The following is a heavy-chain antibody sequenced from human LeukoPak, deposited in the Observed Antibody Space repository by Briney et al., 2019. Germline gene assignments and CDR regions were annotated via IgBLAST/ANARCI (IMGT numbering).Heavy chain of an antibody. Sequence: PGGSLRLSSATSGFTFSSYSMNWDRQAPGKGLKWVSSISSSSSYIYYADSVKGRFTISRDNAKNSLYLQMNSLRAEDTAVYYCARDPRAMGYFDYWGQGTLVTVSS. CDR1: GFTFSSYS. D-gene: IGHD5-18*01. CDR3: ARDPRAMGYFDY. J-gene: IGHJ4*02. V-gene: IGHV3-21*01. CDR2: ISSSSSYI.